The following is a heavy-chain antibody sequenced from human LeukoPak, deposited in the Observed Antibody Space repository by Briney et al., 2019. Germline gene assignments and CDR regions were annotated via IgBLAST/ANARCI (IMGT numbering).Heavy chain of an antibody. D-gene: IGHD2-15*01. CDR2: ISASGAGT. CDR1: GFIFSSYA. Sequence: GGSLRLSCAASGFIFSSYAMIWVRQAPGKGLEWVSAISASGAGTFYADSVKGRFTISRDNSKNTLYLQMNSLRADDTAVYYCAKLKESATAYWGQGTLVTVSS. V-gene: IGHV3-23*01. CDR3: AKLKESATAY. J-gene: IGHJ4*02.